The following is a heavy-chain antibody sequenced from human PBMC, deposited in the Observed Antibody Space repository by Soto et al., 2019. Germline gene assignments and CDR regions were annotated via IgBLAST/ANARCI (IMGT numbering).Heavy chain of an antibody. CDR1: GYTFTSYG. CDR3: ARGRDLEWLLTFDY. V-gene: IGHV1-18*01. D-gene: IGHD3-3*01. Sequence: ASVKVSCKASGYTFTSYGISWVRQAPGQGLEWMGWISAYNGNTNYAQKLQGRVTMTTDTSTSTAYMELSSLRSEDTAVYYCARGRDLEWLLTFDYWGQGTLVTVSS. J-gene: IGHJ4*02. CDR2: ISAYNGNT.